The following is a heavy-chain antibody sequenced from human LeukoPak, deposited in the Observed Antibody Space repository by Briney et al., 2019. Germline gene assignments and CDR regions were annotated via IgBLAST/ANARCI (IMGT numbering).Heavy chain of an antibody. CDR1: GFTFDDYA. V-gene: IGHV3-9*01. J-gene: IGHJ4*02. Sequence: PGGSLRLSCAASGFTFDDYAMHWVRQAPGKGLEWVSGISWNSGSIGYADSVKGRFTISRDNAKNSLYLQMNSLGAEDTALYYCAKDTHYGDYGEFDYWGQGTLVTVSS. CDR3: AKDTHYGDYGEFDY. CDR2: ISWNSGSI. D-gene: IGHD4-17*01.